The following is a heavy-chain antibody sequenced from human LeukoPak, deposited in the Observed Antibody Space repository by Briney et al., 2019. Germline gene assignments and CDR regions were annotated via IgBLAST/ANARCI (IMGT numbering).Heavy chain of an antibody. CDR2: IKSKTDGGTT. CDR3: TTDLYCSSTSCFRAYFDY. Sequence: PGGSLRLSCAASGFTFSDYYMSWIRQAPGKGLEWVGRIKSKTDGGTTDYAAPVKGRFTISRDDSKNTLYLQINSLKIEDTAVYYCTTDLYCSSTSCFRAYFDYWGQGTLVTVSS. J-gene: IGHJ4*02. D-gene: IGHD2-2*01. CDR1: GFTFSDYY. V-gene: IGHV3-15*01.